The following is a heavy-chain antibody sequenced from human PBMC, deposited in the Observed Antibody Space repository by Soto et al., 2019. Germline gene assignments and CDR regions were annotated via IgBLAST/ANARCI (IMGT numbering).Heavy chain of an antibody. D-gene: IGHD2-21*02. CDR3: ARDGVYCGGDCYGYYYYYGMDV. CDR1: GFTFSSYG. Sequence: PGGSLRLSCAASGFTFSSYGMHWVRQAPGKGLEWVAVIWYDGSNKYHADSVKGRFTISRDNSKNTLYLQMNSLRAEDTAVYYCARDGVYCGGDCYGYYYYYGMDVWGQGTTVTVSS. CDR2: IWYDGSNK. V-gene: IGHV3-33*08. J-gene: IGHJ6*02.